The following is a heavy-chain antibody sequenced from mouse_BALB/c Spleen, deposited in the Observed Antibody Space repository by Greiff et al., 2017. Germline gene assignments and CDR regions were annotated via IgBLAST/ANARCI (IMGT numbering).Heavy chain of an antibody. J-gene: IGHJ2*01. V-gene: IGHV1S81*02. Sequence: VHLVESGAELVKPGASVKLSCKASGYTFTSYWMHWVKQRPGQGLEWIGEINPSNGRTNYNEKFKSKATLTVDKSSSTAYMQLSSLTSEDSAVYYCARRVSTTVPFDYWGQGTTLTVSS. D-gene: IGHD1-1*01. CDR1: GYTFTSYW. CDR2: INPSNGRT. CDR3: ARRVSTTVPFDY.